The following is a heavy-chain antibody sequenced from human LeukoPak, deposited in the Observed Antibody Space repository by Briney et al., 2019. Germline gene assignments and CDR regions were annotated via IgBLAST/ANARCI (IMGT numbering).Heavy chain of an antibody. V-gene: IGHV1-2*02. CDR1: GYTFTGYY. D-gene: IGHD3-3*01. J-gene: IGHJ4*02. CDR3: ARGGFSGSGYYLY. Sequence: ASVKVSCKASGYTFTGYYMHWVRQAPGQGLEWMGWINPNSGGTNHAQKFQGRVTMTRDTSISTAYMELSRLRSDDTAVYYCARGGFSGSGYYLYWGQGTLVTVSS. CDR2: INPNSGGT.